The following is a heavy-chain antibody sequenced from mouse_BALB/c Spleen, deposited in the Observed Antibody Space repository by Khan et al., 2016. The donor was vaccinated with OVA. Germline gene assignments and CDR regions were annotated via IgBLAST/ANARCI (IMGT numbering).Heavy chain of an antibody. D-gene: IGHD2-4*01. CDR1: GFSLTNYG. J-gene: IGHJ4*01. CDR2: IWSDGST. CDR3: AIQPYYHYNVMDY. Sequence: VELVESGPGLVAPSQSLSITCTISGFSLTNYGVHWVRQPPGKGLEWLVVIWSDGSTTYYSALKSRLIITKDNSKSQVFLEMNSRQTDDTAIYFSAIQPYYHYNVMDYWGQGTSVTVSS. V-gene: IGHV2-6-1*01.